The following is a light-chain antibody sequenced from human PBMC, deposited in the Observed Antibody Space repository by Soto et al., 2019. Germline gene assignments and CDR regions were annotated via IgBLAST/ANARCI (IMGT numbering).Light chain of an antibody. J-gene: IGKJ1*01. CDR3: QQYNSFSWT. Sequence: DIQMTQSPSTLSGSVGDRVTITCRASQSISSWLAWYQQKPGKAPKLLIYKASSLESGVPSRFSGSGSGTEFTLTISSLQPDDFATYYCQQYNSFSWTVGQGTKVEIK. CDR2: KAS. CDR1: QSISSW. V-gene: IGKV1-5*03.